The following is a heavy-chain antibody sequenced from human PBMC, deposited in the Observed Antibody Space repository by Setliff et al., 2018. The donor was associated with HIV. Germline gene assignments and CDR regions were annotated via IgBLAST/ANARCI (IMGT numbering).Heavy chain of an antibody. J-gene: IGHJ5*01. Sequence: SLTCTVSGGSIIDSRYFWGWIRQPPGKGLEWIGSVYYSGITYYSSSLKSRVTVSVDTSGIQFSLKLTSVTAADTAVYKCVRHVWSDDFLVPGWFDSWSQGTLVTVSS. CDR1: GGSIIDSRYF. D-gene: IGHD3-3*01. CDR3: VRHVWSDDFLVPGWFDS. V-gene: IGHV4-39*01. CDR2: VYYSGIT.